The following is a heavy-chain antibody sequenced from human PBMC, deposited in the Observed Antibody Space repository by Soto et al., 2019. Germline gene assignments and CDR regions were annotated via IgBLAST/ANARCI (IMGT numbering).Heavy chain of an antibody. CDR2: ITDRGTT. CDR3: AAAPRY. Sequence: SETLSLTCAVSGDSISSGNWWSWVRQPPGKGLECIAEITDRGTTNYNPSLKSRLTISLDKSKNQFSLNLNSVTAADTAVYYCAAAPRYWGQGTLVTVSS. CDR1: GDSISSGNW. J-gene: IGHJ4*02. V-gene: IGHV4-4*02. D-gene: IGHD2-15*01.